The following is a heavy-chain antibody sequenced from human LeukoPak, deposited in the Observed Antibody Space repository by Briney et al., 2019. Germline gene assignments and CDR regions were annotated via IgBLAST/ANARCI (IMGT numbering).Heavy chain of an antibody. D-gene: IGHD3-22*01. CDR1: GFTFSSYA. CDR2: ISYDGSNK. Sequence: GRSLRLSCAASGFTFSSYAMHWVRQAPGKGLEWVAVISYDGSNKYYADSVKGRFTISRDNSKNTLYLQMNSLRAEDTAVYYCAKETDSSGPFDYWGQGTLVTVSS. J-gene: IGHJ4*02. V-gene: IGHV3-30*04. CDR3: AKETDSSGPFDY.